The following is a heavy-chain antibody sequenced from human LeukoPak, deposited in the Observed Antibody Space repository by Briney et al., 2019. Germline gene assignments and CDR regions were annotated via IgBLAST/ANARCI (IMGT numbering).Heavy chain of an antibody. Sequence: SETLSLTCTVSGGSISSSSYYWGWIRQPPGKGLEWIGSIYYSGSTYYNPSLKSRVTISVDTSKNPFSLKLSSVTAADTAVYYCARQGTAAGTPDLFDPWGQGTLVTVSS. D-gene: IGHD6-13*01. CDR1: GGSISSSSYY. V-gene: IGHV4-39*01. CDR2: IYYSGST. CDR3: ARQGTAAGTPDLFDP. J-gene: IGHJ5*02.